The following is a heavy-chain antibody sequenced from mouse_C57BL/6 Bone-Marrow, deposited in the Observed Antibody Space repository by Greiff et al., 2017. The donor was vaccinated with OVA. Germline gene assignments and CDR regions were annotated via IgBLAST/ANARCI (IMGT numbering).Heavy chain of an antibody. CDR3: ARYYYGGSLDY. CDR1: GYTFTSYG. Sequence: QVQLQQSGAELVRPGASVKLSCKASGYTFTSYGISWVKQRTGQGLEWIGEIYPRSGNTYYNEKFKGKATLTADKSSSTAYMELHSLTSEDSAVYFCARYYYGGSLDYWGQGTTITVSS. J-gene: IGHJ2*01. D-gene: IGHD1-1*01. V-gene: IGHV1-81*01. CDR2: IYPRSGNT.